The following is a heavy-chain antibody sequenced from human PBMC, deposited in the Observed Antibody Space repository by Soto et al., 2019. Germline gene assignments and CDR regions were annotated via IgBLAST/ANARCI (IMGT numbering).Heavy chain of an antibody. CDR2: INPNSGGT. D-gene: IGHD3-3*01. V-gene: IGHV1-2*02. J-gene: IGHJ6*02. Sequence: QVQLVQSGAEVKKPGASVKVSCKASGHSFTAYYMHWVRQAPGQGLEWMGWINPNSGGTKYAQKFQGRVTMTRDTSSRTVYMELSGLRSDDTAVYFCARALILFLDWIPENYYYGMDVWGHGTTVTVSS. CDR1: GHSFTAYY. CDR3: ARALILFLDWIPENYYYGMDV.